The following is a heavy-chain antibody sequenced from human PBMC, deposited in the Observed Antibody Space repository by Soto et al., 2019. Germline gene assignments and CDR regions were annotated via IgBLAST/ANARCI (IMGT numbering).Heavy chain of an antibody. CDR3: ARVGRRDGYNIDY. J-gene: IGHJ4*02. Sequence: TLSRTCTVSGGSISSGVYYWSWIRQHPGKGLEWIGYIYYSWRTYYIPSLKSGVTISVDTSKNQFSLMLSSVTAADPAVYYCARVGRRDGYNIDYWGQGTRVPVSS. CDR1: GGSISSGVYY. CDR2: IYYSWRT. V-gene: IGHV4-31*03. D-gene: IGHD5-12*01.